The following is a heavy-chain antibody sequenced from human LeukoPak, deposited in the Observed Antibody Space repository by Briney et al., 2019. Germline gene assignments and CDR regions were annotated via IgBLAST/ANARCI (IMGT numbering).Heavy chain of an antibody. CDR2: IIPILGIA. CDR3: AGDRGQWLVRYFDY. D-gene: IGHD6-19*01. Sequence: SVKVSCKASGGTFSSYAISWVRQAPGQGLEWMGRIIPILGIANYAQKFQGRVTITADKSTSTAYMELSSLRSEDTAVYYCAGDRGQWLVRYFDYWGQGTLVTVSS. CDR1: GGTFSSYA. V-gene: IGHV1-69*04. J-gene: IGHJ4*02.